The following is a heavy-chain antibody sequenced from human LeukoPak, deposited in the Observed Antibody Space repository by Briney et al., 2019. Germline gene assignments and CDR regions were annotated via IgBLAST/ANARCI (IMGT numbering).Heavy chain of an antibody. J-gene: IGHJ4*02. Sequence: SETLSLTCTVSGGSISSYYWSWIRQPPGKGLEWIGYIYYSGSTNYNPSLKSRVTISVDTSKNQFSLKLSSVTAADTAVYYCARTSLPYYFDYWGQGTLVTVSS. CDR1: GGSISSYY. CDR2: IYYSGST. CDR3: ARTSLPYYFDY. V-gene: IGHV4-59*01. D-gene: IGHD1-26*01.